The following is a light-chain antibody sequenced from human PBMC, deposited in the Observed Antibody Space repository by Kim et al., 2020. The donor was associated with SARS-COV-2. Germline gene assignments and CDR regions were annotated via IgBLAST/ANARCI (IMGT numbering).Light chain of an antibody. Sequence: DIQMIQSPSSMSAAVGDSVTITCQATQEISNFVNWYQQRPGRAPKLLIYDAANLEKGVPSRFSGSGSGTDFSFFIDNLQPDDNGSYYCLQYGGLPRTFGQGTKLEI. J-gene: IGKJ2*01. CDR2: DAA. V-gene: IGKV1-33*01. CDR1: QEISNF. CDR3: LQYGGLPRT.